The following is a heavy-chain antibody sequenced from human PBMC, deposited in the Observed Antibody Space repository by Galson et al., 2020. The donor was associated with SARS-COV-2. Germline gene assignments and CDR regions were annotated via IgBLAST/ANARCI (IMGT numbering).Heavy chain of an antibody. V-gene: IGHV3-33*03. CDR3: ARSFGYGGNPRFDY. CDR2: IYYDESNK. Sequence: GESLKISCAASGFTFSNFDMHWVRQAPGKGLEWVAVIYYDESNKYNRDSVEGRFTISRDNSKNTLFLQLNTLRAEDTAVYYCARSFGYGGNPRFDYWGQGTLVTVSS. D-gene: IGHD4-17*01. CDR1: GFTFSNFD. J-gene: IGHJ4*02.